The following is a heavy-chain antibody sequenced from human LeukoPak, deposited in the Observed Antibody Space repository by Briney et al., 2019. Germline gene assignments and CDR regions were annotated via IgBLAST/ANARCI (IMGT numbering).Heavy chain of an antibody. CDR2: ISGSGGTT. D-gene: IGHD1-26*01. CDR1: GFTFSSYA. Sequence: GGSLRLSCAASGFTFSSYAMSWVRQAPGKGLEWVSAISGSGGTTYYADSVKGRFTISRDNSKNTLYLQMNSLRAEDTAVYYCAKDPHRSAVGPIDYWGQGTLVTVSS. J-gene: IGHJ4*02. CDR3: AKDPHRSAVGPIDY. V-gene: IGHV3-23*01.